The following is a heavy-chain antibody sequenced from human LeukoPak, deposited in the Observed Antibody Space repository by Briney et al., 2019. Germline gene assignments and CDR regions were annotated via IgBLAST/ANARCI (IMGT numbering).Heavy chain of an antibody. CDR1: GGTFSSYA. CDR3: ALAASMVRGVISVDYYYYYGMDV. CDR2: IIPIFGTA. D-gene: IGHD3-10*01. J-gene: IGHJ6*02. V-gene: IGHV1-69*13. Sequence: ASVKVSCKASGGTFSSYAISWVRQAPGQGLEWMGGIIPIFGTANYAQKFQGRVTITADESTSTAYMELSSLKSEDTAVYYCALAASMVRGVISVDYYYYYGMDVWGQGTTVTVSS.